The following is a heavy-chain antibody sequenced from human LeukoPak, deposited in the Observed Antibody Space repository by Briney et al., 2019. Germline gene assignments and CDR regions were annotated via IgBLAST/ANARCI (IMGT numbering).Heavy chain of an antibody. D-gene: IGHD6-19*01. J-gene: IGHJ5*02. Sequence: SETLSLTCTVSGGSISSSSYYWGWIRQPPGKGLEWIGYIYYSGSTNYNPSLKSRVTMSVDTSKNQFSLKLSSVTAADTAVYYCARDPYSSGWGGGWFDPWGQGTLVTVSS. CDR3: ARDPYSSGWGGGWFDP. V-gene: IGHV4-61*01. CDR2: IYYSGST. CDR1: GGSISSSSYY.